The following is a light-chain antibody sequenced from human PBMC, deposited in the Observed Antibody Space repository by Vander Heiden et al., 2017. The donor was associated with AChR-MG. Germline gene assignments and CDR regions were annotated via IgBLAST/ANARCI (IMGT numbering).Light chain of an antibody. CDR2: DKN. CDR3: GTWDSSLSAV. CDR1: SSNIGKNY. V-gene: IGLV1-51*01. J-gene: IGLJ2*01. Sequence: QSVLTQPPSVSAAPGQKVTISCSGSSSNIGKNYVSWYQQLTGTAPQLLIYDKNKRPSAIPDRFSGSKSGTSATLGITGLQTGDEADYYCGTWDSSLSAVFGGGTKLTGL.